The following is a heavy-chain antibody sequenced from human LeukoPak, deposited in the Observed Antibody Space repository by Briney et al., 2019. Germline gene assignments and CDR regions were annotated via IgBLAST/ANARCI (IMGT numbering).Heavy chain of an antibody. J-gene: IGHJ4*02. CDR3: ASLGYCSSTSCFDY. D-gene: IGHD2-2*01. V-gene: IGHV4-59*01. CDR1: GGSISSYY. CDR2: IYYSGST. Sequence: SETLSLTCTVSGGSISSYYWSWIRQPPGKGLEWIGYIYYSGSTNYNPYLKSRVTISVDTSKNQFSLKLSSVTAADTAVYYCASLGYCSSTSCFDYWGQGTLVTVSS.